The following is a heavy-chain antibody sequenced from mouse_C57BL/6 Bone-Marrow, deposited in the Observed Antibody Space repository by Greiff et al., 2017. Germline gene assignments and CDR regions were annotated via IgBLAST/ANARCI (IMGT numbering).Heavy chain of an antibody. CDR1: GYTFTNYW. D-gene: IGHD1-1*01. J-gene: IGHJ1*03. CDR3: ARRGYYGSSYVLYWYFDV. V-gene: IGHV1-63*01. Sequence: QVQLQQSGAELVRPGTSVKMSCKASGYTFTNYWIGWAKQRPGHGLEWIGDIYPGGGYTNYNEKFKGKATLTADKSSSTAYMQFSSLTSEDSAIYYCARRGYYGSSYVLYWYFDVWGTGTTVTVSS. CDR2: IYPGGGYT.